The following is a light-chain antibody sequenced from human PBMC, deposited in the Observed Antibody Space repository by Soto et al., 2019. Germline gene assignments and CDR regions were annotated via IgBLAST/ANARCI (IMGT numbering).Light chain of an antibody. Sequence: QSVLTQPASVSGSPGQSITISCTGTSSDVGDSKYVSWFQQHPGKAPKLIIYEVSNRPSGVSNRFSGSKSGNTASLTISGLQAEDEADYYCSSYTSSSTLYVFGTGTKVTVL. CDR2: EVS. CDR1: SSDVGDSKY. CDR3: SSYTSSSTLYV. V-gene: IGLV2-14*01. J-gene: IGLJ1*01.